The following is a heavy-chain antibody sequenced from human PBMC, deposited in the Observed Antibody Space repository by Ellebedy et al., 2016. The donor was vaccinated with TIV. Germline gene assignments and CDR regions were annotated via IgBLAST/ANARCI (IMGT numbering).Heavy chain of an antibody. CDR3: AAWSGGPRGHDY. V-gene: IGHV1-46*01. CDR1: GYTFTGYY. D-gene: IGHD3-3*01. Sequence: ASVKVSXKASGYTFTGYYMHWVRQAPGQGLEWMGIINPSGGSTSYAQKFQGRVTMTRDTSTSTVYMELSSLRSEDTAVYYCAAWSGGPRGHDYWGQGTLVTVSS. CDR2: INPSGGST. J-gene: IGHJ4*02.